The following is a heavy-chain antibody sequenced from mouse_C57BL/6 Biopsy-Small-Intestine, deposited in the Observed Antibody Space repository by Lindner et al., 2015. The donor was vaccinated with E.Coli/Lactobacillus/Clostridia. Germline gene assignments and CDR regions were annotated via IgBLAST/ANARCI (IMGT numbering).Heavy chain of an antibody. CDR3: ARGTGRGFDY. J-gene: IGHJ2*01. CDR1: GFTFSDYG. Sequence: VQLQESGGGLVKPGGSLKLSCAASGFTFSDYGMHWVRQAPEKGLEWVAYINSGSSIIQYADTVKGRFTTSRDNAKNTLFLQMTSLRSEDTAMYYCARGTGRGFDYWGQGTTLTVSS. D-gene: IGHD4-1*01. V-gene: IGHV5-17*01. CDR2: INSGSSII.